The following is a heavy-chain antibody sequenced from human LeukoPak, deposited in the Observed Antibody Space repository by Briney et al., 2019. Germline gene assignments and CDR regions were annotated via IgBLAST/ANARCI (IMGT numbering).Heavy chain of an antibody. Sequence: GGSLRLSCVASGFTFSTRSMNWVRQAAGKGLEWDSSIPSSSTYIYSADSVKGRFTISTDQAKSSLYLQVNSLRGEDTAVYYWAEYRCRITTCFGVFGGRGTRVSVSS. CDR1: GFTFSTRS. D-gene: IGHD2-2*01. V-gene: IGHV3-21*01. CDR3: AEYRCRITTCFGVF. J-gene: IGHJ4*02. CDR2: IPSSSTYI.